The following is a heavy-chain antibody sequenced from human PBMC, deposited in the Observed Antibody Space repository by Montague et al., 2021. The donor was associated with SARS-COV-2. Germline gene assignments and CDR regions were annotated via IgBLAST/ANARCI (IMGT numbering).Heavy chain of an antibody. CDR3: AKDGLIRGVNYFDY. CDR1: GLTFDDYA. V-gene: IGHV3-9*01. J-gene: IGHJ4*02. Sequence: SLRLSLSASGLTFDDYAMYWVRQAPGKGLEWVSGINWNSGSIGYADSVKGRFTISRDNAENSLYLQMNSLRAEDTALYYCAKDGLIRGVNYFDYWGQGTLVTVSS. CDR2: INWNSGSI. D-gene: IGHD3-10*01.